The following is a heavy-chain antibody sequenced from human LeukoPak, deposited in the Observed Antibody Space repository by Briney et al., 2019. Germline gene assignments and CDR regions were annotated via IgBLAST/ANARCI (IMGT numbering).Heavy chain of an antibody. CDR3: ARHGVVVPSAMYYYYMDV. Sequence: SETLSLTCTISDASMRDYYWSWIRQPPGKGLEWIGYIYISGSPNYTPSLKSRVTISVDTSKNQFSLNLSSVTAADTAVYYCARHGVVVPSAMYYYYMDVWGKGTTVTVS. D-gene: IGHD2-2*01. V-gene: IGHV4-4*09. J-gene: IGHJ6*03. CDR2: IYISGSP. CDR1: DASMRDYY.